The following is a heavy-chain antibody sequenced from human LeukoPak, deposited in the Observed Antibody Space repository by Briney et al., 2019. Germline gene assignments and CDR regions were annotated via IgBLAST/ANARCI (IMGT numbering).Heavy chain of an antibody. CDR3: ASHVDTVTSLPRFDY. Sequence: GGSLRLSCAASGFTFSSYAMSWVRQAPGKGLEWVSAISGSGGSTCYADSVKGRFTISRDNSNNMLYLQMNSLKTEDTAVYYCASHVDTVTSLPRFDYWGQGTLVTVSS. V-gene: IGHV3-23*01. J-gene: IGHJ4*02. D-gene: IGHD4-17*01. CDR2: ISGSGGST. CDR1: GFTFSSYA.